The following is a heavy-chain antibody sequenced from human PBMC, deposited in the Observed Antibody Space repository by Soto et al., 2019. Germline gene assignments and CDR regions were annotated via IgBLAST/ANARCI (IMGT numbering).Heavy chain of an antibody. CDR3: ARDPTVVTPPLSWYFDL. CDR2: ISSNGGST. V-gene: IGHV3-64*01. D-gene: IGHD2-15*01. J-gene: IGHJ2*01. Sequence: EVQLVESGGGLAQPGGSLRLSCAASGFTFSSYAMHWVRQAPGKGLEYVSAISSNGGSTYYANSVKGRFTISRDNSKNTLYLPMGSLRAEDMSVYYCARDPTVVTPPLSWYFDLWGRGTVVTVS. CDR1: GFTFSSYA.